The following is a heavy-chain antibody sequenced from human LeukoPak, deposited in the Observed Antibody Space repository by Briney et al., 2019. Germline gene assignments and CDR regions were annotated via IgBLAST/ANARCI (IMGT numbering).Heavy chain of an antibody. Sequence: GGSLKLSCAASGFTFSRYWMTWVRQAPGKGLEWVANIKHDGSEKTYVDSVKGRFTISRDNAKNSLYLQMNSPRAEDTAVYYCARDWDIDYWGRGTLVAVSS. CDR1: GFTFSRYW. CDR3: ARDWDIDY. D-gene: IGHD1-26*01. V-gene: IGHV3-7*01. CDR2: IKHDGSEK. J-gene: IGHJ4*02.